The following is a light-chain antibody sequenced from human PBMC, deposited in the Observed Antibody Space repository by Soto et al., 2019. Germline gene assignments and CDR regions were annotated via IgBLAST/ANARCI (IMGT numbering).Light chain of an antibody. CDR1: SSNIGNSY. J-gene: IGLJ2*01. Sequence: QAVVTQPPSVSAAPGQRVTISCSGSSSNIGNSYVSWYQQLPGTAPKLLIYDNNKRPPGIPDRFSGSTSGTSATLGITGLQTGDEADYYCGTWDSSLSAVVFGGGTKLTVL. CDR3: GTWDSSLSAVV. CDR2: DNN. V-gene: IGLV1-51*01.